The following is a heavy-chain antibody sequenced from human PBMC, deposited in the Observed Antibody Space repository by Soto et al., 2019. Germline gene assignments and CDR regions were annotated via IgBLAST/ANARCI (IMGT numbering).Heavy chain of an antibody. J-gene: IGHJ4*02. Sequence: SETMCLTCTVAGGSISSYDWSWIRQQPGKGLEWIGYIYYSGSTHYNPSLKSRVTISVDTSKNQFSLKLSSVTAADTAVYYCARRKYYYDSSGYRYYFDYWGQGTLVTVSS. V-gene: IGHV4-59*01. CDR1: GGSISSYD. CDR3: ARRKYYYDSSGYRYYFDY. CDR2: IYYSGST. D-gene: IGHD3-22*01.